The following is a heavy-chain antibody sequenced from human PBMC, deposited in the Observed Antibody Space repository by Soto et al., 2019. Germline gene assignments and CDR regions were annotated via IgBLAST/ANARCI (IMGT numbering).Heavy chain of an antibody. CDR2: INPSGGST. CDR1: GYTFTSYY. V-gene: IGHV1-46*03. CDR3: ARGLVVPAAPRVYFDY. J-gene: IGHJ4*02. D-gene: IGHD2-2*01. Sequence: GASVKVSCKASGYTFTSYYMHSVRQAPGQGLEWMGIINPSGGSTSYAQKFQGRVTMTRDTSTSTVYMELSSLRSEDTAVYYCARGLVVPAAPRVYFDYWGQGTLVTVSS.